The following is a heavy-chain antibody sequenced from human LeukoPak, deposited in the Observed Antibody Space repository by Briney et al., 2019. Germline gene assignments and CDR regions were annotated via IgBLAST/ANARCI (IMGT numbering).Heavy chain of an antibody. CDR3: ARDRGTLPGYFDY. V-gene: IGHV3-64*01. Sequence: GGSLRLSCAASGFTFSNYAMHWVRQAPGKGLEYFSTISSNGGSTYYANSVKGRFTISRDNSKNTLYLQMGSLRAEDMAVYYCARDRGTLPGYFDYWGQGTLVTVSS. CDR1: GFTFSNYA. D-gene: IGHD1-7*01. CDR2: ISSNGGST. J-gene: IGHJ4*02.